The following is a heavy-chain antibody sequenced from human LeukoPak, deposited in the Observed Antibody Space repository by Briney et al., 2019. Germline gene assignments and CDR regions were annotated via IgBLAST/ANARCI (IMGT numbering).Heavy chain of an antibody. J-gene: IGHJ4*02. D-gene: IGHD5-18*01. V-gene: IGHV3-23*01. CDR3: AKGNGYSYGRYYFDY. CDR1: GFTFSSYA. CDR2: ITASGGNT. Sequence: GGSLRLSXAASGFTFSSYAMGWVRQAPGEGLEWVSAITASGGNTYYADSVKGRFTISRDNSKNTLYLQVNSLRAEDTAVYYCAKGNGYSYGRYYFDYWGQGTLVTVSS.